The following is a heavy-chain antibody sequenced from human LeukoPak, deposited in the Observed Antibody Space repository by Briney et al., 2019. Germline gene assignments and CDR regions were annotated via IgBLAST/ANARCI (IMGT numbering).Heavy chain of an antibody. CDR1: GFTVSSSF. D-gene: IGHD2-2*01. CDR2: IHRDDKT. CDR3: AREVISTPSYFDY. V-gene: IGHV3-53*01. Sequence: GVLRLSCAASGFTVSSSFIYWVRRAPGKGLEWVSFIHRDDKTYYADSVKGRFTMSRDSSKNTLYHQMNSLGADDTAVYYCAREVISTPSYFDYWGQGILVTVSS. J-gene: IGHJ4*02.